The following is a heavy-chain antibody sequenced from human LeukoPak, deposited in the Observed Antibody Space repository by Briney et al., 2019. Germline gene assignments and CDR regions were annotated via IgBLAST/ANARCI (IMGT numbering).Heavy chain of an antibody. D-gene: IGHD1-7*01. J-gene: IGHJ5*02. V-gene: IGHV3-48*04. CDR3: ARDHRNWNYAHNWFDP. CDR2: ISSSGSTI. CDR1: GITLSTYW. Sequence: HPGGSLRLSCAASGITLSTYWIHWIRQAPGKGLEWVSYISSSGSTIYYADSVKGRFTISRDNAKNSLYLQMNSLRAEDTAVYYCARDHRNWNYAHNWFDPWGQGTLVTVSS.